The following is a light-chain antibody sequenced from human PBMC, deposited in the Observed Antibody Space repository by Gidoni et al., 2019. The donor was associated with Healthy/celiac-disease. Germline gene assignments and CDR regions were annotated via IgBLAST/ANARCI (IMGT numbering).Light chain of an antibody. Sequence: DIVMTQSPLSLPVTPGEPASISCRSSQSRLHSNGYNYLDWYLQKPGQSPQLLIYFGSNRASGVPDRFSGSGSGTDFTLKISRVEAEDVGVYYCMQALQTVTFGQGTRLEIK. V-gene: IGKV2-28*01. CDR3: MQALQTVT. J-gene: IGKJ5*01. CDR2: FGS. CDR1: QSRLHSNGYNY.